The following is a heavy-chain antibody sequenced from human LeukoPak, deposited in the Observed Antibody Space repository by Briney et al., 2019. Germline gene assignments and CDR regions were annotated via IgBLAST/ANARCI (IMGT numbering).Heavy chain of an antibody. J-gene: IGHJ4*02. Sequence: ASVKIFCNASGYTFTDYFIHWVPHAPRKGLEWMVHVGPEDGEPVYADKLGGRVTDRADTYTDRVFWDLGSLTSDDTAVFYCAKVSSTLASAGALSFDFWGQGTLVTVSS. CDR3: AKVSSTLASAGALSFDF. CDR2: VGPEDGEP. CDR1: GYTFTDYF. D-gene: IGHD6-13*01. V-gene: IGHV1-69-2*01.